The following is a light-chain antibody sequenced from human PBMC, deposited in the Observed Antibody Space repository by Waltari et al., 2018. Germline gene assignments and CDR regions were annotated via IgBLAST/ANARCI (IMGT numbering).Light chain of an antibody. CDR2: DVS. Sequence: QSALTQPRSVSGSPGQSVTISYTGTSSDVGGYNYVSWYQQHPGKAPKLMIYDVSKRPSGVPDRFSDSKAGNTASLTISGLQAEDEADYYCCSYAGSYTLVFGGGTKLTVL. J-gene: IGLJ3*02. CDR1: SSDVGGYNY. CDR3: CSYAGSYTLV. V-gene: IGLV2-11*01.